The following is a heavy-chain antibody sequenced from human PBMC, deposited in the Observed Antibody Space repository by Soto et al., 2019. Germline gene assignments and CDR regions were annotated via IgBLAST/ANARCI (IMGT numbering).Heavy chain of an antibody. D-gene: IGHD6-6*01. CDR2: IIPIFGTA. J-gene: IGHJ5*02. V-gene: IGHV1-69*13. CDR3: ARVKEYSNNWFDP. CDR1: GGTFSSYA. Sequence: SVKVSCKASGGTFSSYAISWVRQAPGQGLEWMGGIIPIFGTANYAQKFQGRVTITADESTSTAYMELSSLRSEDTAVYYCARVKEYSNNWFDPWGQGTLVTVSS.